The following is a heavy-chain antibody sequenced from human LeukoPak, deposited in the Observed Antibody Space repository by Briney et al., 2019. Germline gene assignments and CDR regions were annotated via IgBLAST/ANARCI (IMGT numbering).Heavy chain of an antibody. D-gene: IGHD3-3*01. CDR3: ARWARFIDF. CDR2: IKQDGSVE. CDR1: GFTFENYW. J-gene: IGHJ4*02. Sequence: GGSLRLSCVASGFTFENYWMHWVRQAPGKGPEWVANIKQDGSVEHYLDSVKGRFTISRDNAKNSLILQMNSLRAEDTAVYYCARWARFIDFWGQGTQVTVSS. V-gene: IGHV3-7*01.